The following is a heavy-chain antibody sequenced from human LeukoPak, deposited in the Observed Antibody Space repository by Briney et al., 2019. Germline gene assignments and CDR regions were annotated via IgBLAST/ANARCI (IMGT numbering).Heavy chain of an antibody. Sequence: SETLSLTGTVSGGSISSASYYWRWIRQPAGKGLEWIGRIYTSGSTNYNPSLKSRVTISIDTSKNQFSLKLSSVTAADTAVYYCARRYGDYGYGWFDPWGQGTLVTVSS. D-gene: IGHD4-17*01. CDR2: IYTSGST. V-gene: IGHV4-61*02. CDR1: GGSISSASYY. J-gene: IGHJ5*02. CDR3: ARRYGDYGYGWFDP.